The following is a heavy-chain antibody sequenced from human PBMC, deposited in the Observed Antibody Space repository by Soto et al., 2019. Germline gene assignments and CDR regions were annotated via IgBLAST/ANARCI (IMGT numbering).Heavy chain of an antibody. CDR2: INANGGGT. CDR3: ARESGGATATLDYYYFYMDV. J-gene: IGHJ6*03. CDR1: GYTNTSYG. V-gene: IGHV1-2*02. Sequence: GASAKVSCKASGYTNTSYGISWVQQAHEQGLEWMGWINANGGGTKYAQKLQGRVTVTRDTSIRTVYMELSSLRSGDTAVYYCARESGGATATLDYYYFYMDVWGKGTTVTVSS. D-gene: IGHD5-12*01.